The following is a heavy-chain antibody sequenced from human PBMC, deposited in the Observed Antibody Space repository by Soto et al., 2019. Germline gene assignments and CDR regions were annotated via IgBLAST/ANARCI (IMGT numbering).Heavy chain of an antibody. D-gene: IGHD3-3*01. V-gene: IGHV3-48*02. CDR3: ARESRFLEWLSLNWFDP. J-gene: IGHJ5*02. CDR1: GFTFSSYS. CDR2: ISSSSSTI. Sequence: PGGSLRLSCAASGFTFSSYSMNWVRQAPGKGLEWVSYISSSSSTIYHADSVKGRFTISRDNAKNSLYLQMNSLRDEDTAVYYCARESRFLEWLSLNWFDPWGQGTLVTVSS.